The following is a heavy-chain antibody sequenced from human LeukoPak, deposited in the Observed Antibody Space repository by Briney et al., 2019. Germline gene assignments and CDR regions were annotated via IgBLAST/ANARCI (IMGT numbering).Heavy chain of an antibody. J-gene: IGHJ4*02. V-gene: IGHV3-30*18. CDR2: ISFDGSAK. CDR1: GFTFSTYG. Sequence: GGSLRLSCAASGFTFSTYGMHWVRQAPGKGLEWVAVISFDGSAKYYADSVKGRFTISRDNSKNTLYLQMNSLRVEDTAACYCAKDPCSSTSCYFAYYFDNWGQGTLVTVSS. CDR3: AKDPCSSTSCYFAYYFDN. D-gene: IGHD2-2*01.